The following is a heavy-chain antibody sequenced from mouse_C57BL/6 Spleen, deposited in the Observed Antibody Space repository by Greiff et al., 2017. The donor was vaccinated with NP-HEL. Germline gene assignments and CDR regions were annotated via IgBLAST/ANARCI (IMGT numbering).Heavy chain of an antibody. CDR1: GFTFSDYY. CDR2: ISNGGGST. J-gene: IGHJ1*03. CDR3: ARQGSYEDFDV. D-gene: IGHD1-1*02. V-gene: IGHV5-12*01. Sequence: EVMLVESGGGLVQPGGSLKLSCAASGFTFSDYYMYWVRQTPEKRLEWVAYISNGGGSTYYPDTVKGRFTISRDNAKNTLYLQMSRLKSEDTAMYYCARQGSYEDFDVWGTGTTVTVSS.